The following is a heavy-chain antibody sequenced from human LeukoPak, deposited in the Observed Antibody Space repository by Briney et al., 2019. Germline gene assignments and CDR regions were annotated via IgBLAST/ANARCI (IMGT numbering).Heavy chain of an antibody. D-gene: IGHD6-19*01. CDR1: GGSISSYY. CDR3: ARGRYSSGWEPHSDFDY. CDR2: IYYSGST. V-gene: IGHV4-59*01. Sequence: SSETLSLTCTVSGGSISSYYWSWIRQPPGKGLEWIGYIYYSGSTNYNPSLKSRVTISVDTSKNQFSLKLSSVTAADTAVYYCARGRYSSGWEPHSDFDYWGQGTLVTVSS. J-gene: IGHJ4*02.